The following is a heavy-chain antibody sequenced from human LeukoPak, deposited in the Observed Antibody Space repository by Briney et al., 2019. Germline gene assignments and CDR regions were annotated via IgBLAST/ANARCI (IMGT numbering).Heavy chain of an antibody. CDR2: ISAYNGNT. CDR1: GYTFTSYG. CDR3: ARDCSSTSCYTWGFDP. D-gene: IGHD2-2*02. J-gene: IGHJ5*02. Sequence: ASVKVSCKASGYTFTSYGISWVRQAPGQGLEWMGWISAYNGNTNYAQKLQGRVTMTTDTSTSTAYMELRSLRSDDTAVYYCARDCSSTSCYTWGFDPWGQGTLVTVSS. V-gene: IGHV1-18*01.